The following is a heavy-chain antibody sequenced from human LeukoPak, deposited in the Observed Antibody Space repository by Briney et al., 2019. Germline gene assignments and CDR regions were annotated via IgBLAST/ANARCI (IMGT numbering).Heavy chain of an antibody. Sequence: GGSLRLSCAASGFTFSDYYMSWIRQAPGKGLEWVGYISRRGSTIYYADSVKGRFTISRDNSKNTLYLQMNSLRAEDTAVYYCAKGSIVGATILDYWGQGTLVTVSS. CDR2: ISRRGSTI. J-gene: IGHJ4*02. CDR3: AKGSIVGATILDY. D-gene: IGHD1-26*01. CDR1: GFTFSDYY. V-gene: IGHV3-11*01.